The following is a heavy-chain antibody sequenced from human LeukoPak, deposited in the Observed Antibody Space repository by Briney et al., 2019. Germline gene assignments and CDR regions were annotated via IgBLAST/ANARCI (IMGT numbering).Heavy chain of an antibody. J-gene: IGHJ6*03. V-gene: IGHV4-61*01. CDR3: ARMPGLESQAVYYYYYMDV. CDR1: GGSISGSISSYY. CDR2: IYYSGST. D-gene: IGHD1-1*01. Sequence: SETLSLTCTVSGGSISGSISSYYWNWIRQPPGKGLEWIGYIYYSGSTNYNPSLKSRVTISVDASKNQFSLKLSSVTAADTAVYCCARMPGLESQAVYYYYYMDVWGKGTTVTISS.